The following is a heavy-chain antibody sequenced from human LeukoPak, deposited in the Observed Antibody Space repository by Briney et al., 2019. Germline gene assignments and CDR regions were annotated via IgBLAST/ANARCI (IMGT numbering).Heavy chain of an antibody. Sequence: GGSLRLSCAASGFTFSDYSMNWVRQAPGKGLEWVSYISRSSTTIYYADSVKGRFTISRDNSKNTLYLQMNSLRVEDTAVYYCWKDGAIVFGDYYYYYMDVWGKGTTVTISS. CDR2: ISRSSTTI. D-gene: IGHD3-16*01. J-gene: IGHJ6*03. V-gene: IGHV3-48*01. CDR3: WKDGAIVFGDYYYYYMDV. CDR1: GFTFSDYS.